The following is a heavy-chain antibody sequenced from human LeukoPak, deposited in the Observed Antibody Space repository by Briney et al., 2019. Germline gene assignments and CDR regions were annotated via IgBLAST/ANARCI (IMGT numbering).Heavy chain of an antibody. CDR1: GFPFSDYW. Sequence: PGGSLRLSCAASGFPFSDYWMDWVRLAPGKGMEWVANINQDGRIQYYADSVRGRFIISRNNAKNSLYLQMYSLRAEDTAIYFCSRSLDYLGQGALVTVSS. V-gene: IGHV3-7*01. CDR2: INQDGRIQ. CDR3: SRSLDY. J-gene: IGHJ4*02.